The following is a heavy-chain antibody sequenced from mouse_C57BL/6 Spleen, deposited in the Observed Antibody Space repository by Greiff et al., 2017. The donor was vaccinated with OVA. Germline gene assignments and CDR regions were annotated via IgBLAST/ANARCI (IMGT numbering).Heavy chain of an antibody. J-gene: IGHJ2*01. Sequence: QVQLQQPGAELVMPGASVKLSCKASGYTFTSYWMHWVKQRPGQGLEWIGEIDPSDSYTNYNQKFKGKSTLTVDKSSSTAYMQLSSLTSEDSAVYYCARSYYGGSSFAYWGQGTTLTVSS. CDR2: IDPSDSYT. V-gene: IGHV1-69*01. CDR3: ARSYYGGSSFAY. D-gene: IGHD1-1*01. CDR1: GYTFTSYW.